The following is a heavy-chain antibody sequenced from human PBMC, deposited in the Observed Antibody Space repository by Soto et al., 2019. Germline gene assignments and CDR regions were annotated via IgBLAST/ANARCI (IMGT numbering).Heavy chain of an antibody. CDR1: GFTFSSYG. CDR2: IWFDGSNK. J-gene: IGHJ4*02. V-gene: IGHV3-33*01. Sequence: QVQLVESGGGVVQPGRSLRLSCAASGFTFSSYGMHWVRQAPGKGLEWVAVIWFDGSNKFYADSVKGRFTISRDNSKNPGAPQRNSRGEGDPAAYSWATPGPYWGQGTLVTV. CDR3: ATPGPY.